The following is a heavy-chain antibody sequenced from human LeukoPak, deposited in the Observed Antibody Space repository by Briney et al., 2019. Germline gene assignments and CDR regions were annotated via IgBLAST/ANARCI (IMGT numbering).Heavy chain of an antibody. D-gene: IGHD3-22*01. J-gene: IGHJ4*02. Sequence: ASVKVSCKPSGYTFTGYYMHWVRQAPGHGLKWLGWINPNRGGTNYAQKFQGRVTMTRDTSISTAYMELSRLRSDDTAVYYCARGYYDSSGYYYVDPSHSEYYFDYWGQGTLVTVSS. CDR1: GYTFTGYY. V-gene: IGHV1-2*02. CDR3: ARGYYDSSGYYYVDPSHSEYYFDY. CDR2: INPNRGGT.